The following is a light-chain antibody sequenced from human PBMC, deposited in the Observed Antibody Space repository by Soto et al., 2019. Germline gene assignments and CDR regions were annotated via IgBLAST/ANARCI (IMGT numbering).Light chain of an antibody. V-gene: IGKV1-39*01. CDR2: AAS. Sequence: DIQMTQSPSSLSASVGDRVTITCRSSQSISSYLNWYHQKPGKAPKLLIYAASSLQSGVPSRFSGSGSGTDFTLTISSLQPEDYANYYCQQSYSTPYTFGQGTKLEIK. J-gene: IGKJ2*01. CDR1: QSISSY. CDR3: QQSYSTPYT.